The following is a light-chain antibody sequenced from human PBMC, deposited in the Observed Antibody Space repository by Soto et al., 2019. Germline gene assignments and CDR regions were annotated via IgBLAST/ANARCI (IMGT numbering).Light chain of an antibody. Sequence: DFQMTQSPSSLSASVGDRDTITCRANQAISNYLAWYQQRPGRVPQVLIYAASTLQSGVPSRFSGRGSGSEFTLTINGLQPEDVGTYYCQRYNGAPYTFGQGTKVEIK. CDR3: QRYNGAPYT. CDR2: AAS. V-gene: IGKV1-27*01. CDR1: QAISNY. J-gene: IGKJ2*01.